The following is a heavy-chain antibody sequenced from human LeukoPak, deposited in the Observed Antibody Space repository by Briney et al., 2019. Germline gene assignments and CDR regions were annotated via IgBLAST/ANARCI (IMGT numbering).Heavy chain of an antibody. CDR1: GGSFSGYY. D-gene: IGHD2-15*01. V-gene: IGHV4-34*01. Sequence: SETLSLTCAVYGGSFSGYYWSWIRQPPGKGLEWIGEINHSGSTNYNPSLKSRVTISVDTSKNQFSLKLSSVTAADTAVYYCARHALDVAIDYWGQGTLVTVSS. J-gene: IGHJ4*02. CDR3: ARHALDVAIDY. CDR2: INHSGST.